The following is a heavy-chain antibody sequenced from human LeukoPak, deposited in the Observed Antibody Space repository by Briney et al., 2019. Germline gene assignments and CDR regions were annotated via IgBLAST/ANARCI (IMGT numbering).Heavy chain of an antibody. V-gene: IGHV3-23*01. CDR2: ISGSGGTI. CDR3: AKRSVGYDFWSGVDY. Sequence: GGSLRLSCAASGFTLSSYAMSWVRQAPGKGLEWVSAISGSGGTIYYADSVKGRFTISRDNSKNTVYLQMNSLRAEDTAVYYCAKRSVGYDFWSGVDYWGQGTRVTVSS. J-gene: IGHJ4*02. CDR1: GFTLSSYA. D-gene: IGHD3-3*01.